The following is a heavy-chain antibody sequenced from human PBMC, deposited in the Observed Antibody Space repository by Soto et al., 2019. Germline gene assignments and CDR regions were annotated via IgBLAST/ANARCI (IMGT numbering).Heavy chain of an antibody. J-gene: IGHJ1*01. CDR1: GYSFTSYG. CDR2: ISGYNGNT. D-gene: IGHD6-19*01. V-gene: IGHV1-18*04. Sequence: ASVKVSCKASGYSFTSYGISWVRQAPGQGPEWMGWISGYNGNTKYAHKLQGRVTMTTNTSTSTAYMELRSLRSDDTAVYYCARDQWTLHHSRGWYGVWGQGTLGPVSS. CDR3: ARDQWTLHHSRGWYGV.